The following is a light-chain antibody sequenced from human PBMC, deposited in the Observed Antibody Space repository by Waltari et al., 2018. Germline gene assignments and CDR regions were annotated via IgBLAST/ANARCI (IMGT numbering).Light chain of an antibody. V-gene: IGLV1-40*01. CDR3: QSYDSSLSGSV. Sequence: QSVLTQPPSVSGAPGQRVTISCTGSSSNIGAGYDVHWYQQLPGTAPKLLVYGNGNRPRGGPDRVSGSKSGTAAALAITGLQAEDEADYYCQSYDSSLSGSVFGGGTKLTVL. CDR1: SSNIGAGYD. J-gene: IGLJ2*01. CDR2: GNG.